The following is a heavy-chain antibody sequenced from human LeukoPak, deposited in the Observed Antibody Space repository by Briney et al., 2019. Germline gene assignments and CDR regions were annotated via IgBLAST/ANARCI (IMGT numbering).Heavy chain of an antibody. V-gene: IGHV3-48*01. D-gene: IGHD2-2*01. J-gene: IGHJ6*03. CDR3: ARDGEVVPAALKYYYYYMDV. CDR2: IRSSSSTI. CDR1: GFTFSNYS. Sequence: GGSLRLSCEASGFTFSNYSMNWVRQAPGKGLEWVSYIRSSSSTIYYADSVKGRFTISRDNAKNSLYLQMNSLRAEDTAVYYCARDGEVVPAALKYYYYYMDVWGKGTTVTVSS.